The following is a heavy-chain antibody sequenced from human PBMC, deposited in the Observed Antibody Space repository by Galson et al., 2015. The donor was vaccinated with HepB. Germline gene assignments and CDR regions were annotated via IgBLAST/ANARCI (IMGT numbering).Heavy chain of an antibody. CDR2: ISHDGSNK. D-gene: IGHD6-19*01. Sequence: LRLSCAASGFTFSSYGMHWVRQAPGKGLEWVAVISHDGSNKYYADSVKGRFTISRDNSKNTLYLQMNSLRAEDTAVYYCAKALGVAGVNDYWGQGTLVTVSS. CDR3: AKALGVAGVNDY. J-gene: IGHJ4*02. V-gene: IGHV3-30*18. CDR1: GFTFSSYG.